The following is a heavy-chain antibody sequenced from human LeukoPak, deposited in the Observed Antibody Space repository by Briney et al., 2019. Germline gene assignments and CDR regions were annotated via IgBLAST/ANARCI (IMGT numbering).Heavy chain of an antibody. CDR3: AAQVVVPAASRGGFDY. J-gene: IGHJ4*02. CDR2: IYTSGST. V-gene: IGHV4-4*07. D-gene: IGHD2-2*01. CDR1: GGSISSYY. Sequence: SETLSLTCTVSGGSISSYYWSWIRQPAGEGLEWIGRIYTSGSTNYNPSLKSRVTMSVDTSKNQFSLKLSSVTAADTAVYYCAAQVVVPAASRGGFDYWGQGTLVTVSS.